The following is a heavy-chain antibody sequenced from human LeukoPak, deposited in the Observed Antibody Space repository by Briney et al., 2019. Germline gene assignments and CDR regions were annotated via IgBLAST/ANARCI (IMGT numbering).Heavy chain of an antibody. D-gene: IGHD3-22*01. Sequence: SETLSLTCTVSGGSISTYYWSWVRHPPGKGLEWIGYINYSGRSNSNPSLKSRVAISVDTSKNQFSLRLSPVTAADTAVYYCARDTYYYDNGDFIDAFDSWGQVTMVTVSS. CDR2: INYSGRS. V-gene: IGHV4-59*01. CDR1: GGSISTYY. CDR3: ARDTYYYDNGDFIDAFDS. J-gene: IGHJ3*02.